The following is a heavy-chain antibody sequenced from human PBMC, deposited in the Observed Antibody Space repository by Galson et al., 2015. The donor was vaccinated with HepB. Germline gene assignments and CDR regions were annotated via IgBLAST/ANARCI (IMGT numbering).Heavy chain of an antibody. CDR1: GFTFSGYA. V-gene: IGHV3-30*04. D-gene: IGHD5-12*01. J-gene: IGHJ4*02. Sequence: SLRLSCAASGFTFSGYAMHWVRQTPGKGLEWVGIILFDGSKTVYADSVKGRFTISRDNAKNSVFLQMNSLRGEDTAVYYCVRDRGSGFGGNDVPSFDYWGRGSLVTVSP. CDR3: VRDRGSGFGGNDVPSFDY. CDR2: ILFDGSKT.